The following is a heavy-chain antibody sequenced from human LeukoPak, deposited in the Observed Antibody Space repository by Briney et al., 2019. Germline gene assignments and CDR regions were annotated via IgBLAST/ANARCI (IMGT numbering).Heavy chain of an antibody. CDR3: ARVRWVAAAGRTPFDY. V-gene: IGHV1-2*06. CDR1: GYTFTCYY. Sequence: ASVKVSCKASGYTFTCYYMHWVRQAPGQGLEWMGRINPNSGGTNYAQKFQGRVTMTRDTSISTAYMELSRLRSDDTAVYYCARVRWVAAAGRTPFDYWGQGTLVTVSS. D-gene: IGHD6-13*01. J-gene: IGHJ4*02. CDR2: INPNSGGT.